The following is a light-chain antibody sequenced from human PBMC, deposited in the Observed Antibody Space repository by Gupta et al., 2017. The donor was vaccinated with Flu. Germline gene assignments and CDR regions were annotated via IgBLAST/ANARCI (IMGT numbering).Light chain of an antibody. V-gene: IGLV1-44*01. J-gene: IGLJ3*02. CDR1: NSNIGSNA. CDR2: NDD. CDR3: AAWDDSLNGPV. Sequence: QSLLTQPPSVSGTPGQRVTISCSGSNSNIGSNAVNWYQQVPGTAPKLLIYNDDQWPSGVPDRFSGSKSGTSGSLAISGLQSEDEADYYCAAWDDSLNGPVFGGGTKLTVL.